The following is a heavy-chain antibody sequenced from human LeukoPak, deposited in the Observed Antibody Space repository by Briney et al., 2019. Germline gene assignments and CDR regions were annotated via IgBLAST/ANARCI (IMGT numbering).Heavy chain of an antibody. CDR3: ARGGSYLSAFDI. J-gene: IGHJ3*02. V-gene: IGHV3-53*01. CDR1: GFTFSNSW. D-gene: IGHD1-26*01. Sequence: PGGSLRLSCAASGFTFSNSWMHWVRQAPGKGLEWVSIIYSGGSTFYADSVKGRFTISRDNSKNTLYLQMNSLRAEDTAVYYCARGGSYLSAFDIWGQGTMVTVSP. CDR2: IYSGGST.